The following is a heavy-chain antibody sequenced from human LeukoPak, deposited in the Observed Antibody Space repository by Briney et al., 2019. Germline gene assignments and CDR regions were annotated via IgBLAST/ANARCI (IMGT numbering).Heavy chain of an antibody. J-gene: IGHJ4*02. V-gene: IGHV4-34*01. CDR3: ARHDSAYMIVG. CDR2: INHSGST. CDR1: GGSFSGYY. D-gene: IGHD3-22*01. Sequence: SETLSLTCAVYGGSFSGYYWSWIRQPPGKGLEWIGEINHSGSTNYNPSPKSRVTISVDTSKNQFSLKLSSVTAADTAVYYCARHDSAYMIVGWGQGTLVTVSS.